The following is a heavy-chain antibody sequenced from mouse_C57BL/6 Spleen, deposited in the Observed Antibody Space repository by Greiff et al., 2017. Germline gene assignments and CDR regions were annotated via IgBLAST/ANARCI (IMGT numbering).Heavy chain of an antibody. CDR3: ARKDYGSSYGFDY. J-gene: IGHJ2*01. Sequence: QVQLQQSGAELVKPGASVKISCKASGYAFSSYWMNWVKQRPGKGLEWIGQIYPGDGDTNYNGKFKGKATLTADKSSSTAYMQLSSLTAEDSAVYVCARKDYGSSYGFDYWGQGTTLTVSS. D-gene: IGHD1-1*01. CDR2: IYPGDGDT. CDR1: GYAFSSYW. V-gene: IGHV1-80*01.